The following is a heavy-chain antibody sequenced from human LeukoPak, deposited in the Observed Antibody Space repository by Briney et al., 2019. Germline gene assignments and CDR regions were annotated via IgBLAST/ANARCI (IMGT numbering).Heavy chain of an antibody. CDR1: GFTFSSYW. CDR2: INSDGSST. J-gene: IGHJ4*02. CDR3: ARDLDSSGYYYVGRYFDY. D-gene: IGHD3-22*01. Sequence: GGSLRLSCAASGFTFSSYWMHWVRQAPRKGLVWVSRINSDGSSTSYADSVKGRFTISRDNAKDTLYLQMNSLRAEDTAVYYCARDLDSSGYYYVGRYFDYWGQGTLVTVSS. V-gene: IGHV3-74*01.